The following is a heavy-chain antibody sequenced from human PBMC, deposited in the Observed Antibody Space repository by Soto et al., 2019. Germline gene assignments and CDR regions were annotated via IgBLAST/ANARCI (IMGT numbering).Heavy chain of an antibody. Sequence: QVQLVQSGAEVKTPGSSVKVSCTASGDTFNFYTLSWVRQAPGQGLEWMGRIIPMLGMSNYAQKFQGRVTMIADKSTRTVYMVFSGLRSEDPALYYCATNYGSGSTHFDNWGQGTLVTVSS. CDR1: GDTFNFYT. D-gene: IGHD3-10*01. V-gene: IGHV1-69*02. J-gene: IGHJ4*02. CDR3: ATNYGSGSTHFDN. CDR2: IIPMLGMS.